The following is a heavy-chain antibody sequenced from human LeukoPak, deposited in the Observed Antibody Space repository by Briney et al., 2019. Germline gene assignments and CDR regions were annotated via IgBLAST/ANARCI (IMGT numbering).Heavy chain of an antibody. Sequence: SVKVSCKASGDTLSSYTITWVRQAPGQGLEWMGGIIPIFGTADYAQKFQGRVTITADESTSTAYMELSSLRSEDTAVYYCAIPGVSDYWGQGTLVTVSS. CDR3: AIPGVSDY. CDR1: GDTLSSYT. V-gene: IGHV1-69*13. J-gene: IGHJ4*02. CDR2: IIPIFGTA.